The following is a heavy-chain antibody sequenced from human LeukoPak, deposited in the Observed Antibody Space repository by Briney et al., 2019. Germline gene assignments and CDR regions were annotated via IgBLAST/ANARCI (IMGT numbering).Heavy chain of an antibody. CDR2: IIPIFGTA. CDR1: GGTFSSYA. V-gene: IGHV1-69*13. CDR3: TRSKALRLDDVYY. D-gene: IGHD3/OR15-3a*01. Sequence: ASVKVSCKASGGTFSSYAISWVRQAPGQGLEWMGGIIPIFGTANYAQKFQGRVTITADESTSTAYMELSSLRSEDTAVYYCTRSKALRLDDVYYWGQGTLVTVSS. J-gene: IGHJ4*02.